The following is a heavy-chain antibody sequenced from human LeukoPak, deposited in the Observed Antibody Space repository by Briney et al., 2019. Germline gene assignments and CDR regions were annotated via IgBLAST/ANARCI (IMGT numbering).Heavy chain of an antibody. CDR2: INPYDGKT. Sequence: ASVKVSCKASGYSFVLYGISWMRQAPGQGPEWVGWINPYDGKTNYAQKFQDRVTVTMDKASNTAYMELRSLRPDDTAVYFCARKPVIVTNSEDWFDPWGQGTLVTVSS. CDR1: GYSFVLYG. D-gene: IGHD1-26*01. J-gene: IGHJ5*02. CDR3: ARKPVIVTNSEDWFDP. V-gene: IGHV1-18*01.